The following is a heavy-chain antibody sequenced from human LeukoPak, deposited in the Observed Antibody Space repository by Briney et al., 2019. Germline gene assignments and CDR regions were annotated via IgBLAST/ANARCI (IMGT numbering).Heavy chain of an antibody. Sequence: GGSLRLSCAASGFTFSSYWMHWVRQAPGKGLVWVSRINSDGSSTSYADSVKGRFTISRDNAKNTLYLQMNSLRAEDTAVYYCARDLESYCGGDCPLFDYWGQGTLVTVSS. CDR3: ARDLESYCGGDCPLFDY. CDR1: GFTFSSYW. J-gene: IGHJ4*02. D-gene: IGHD2-21*02. V-gene: IGHV3-74*01. CDR2: INSDGSST.